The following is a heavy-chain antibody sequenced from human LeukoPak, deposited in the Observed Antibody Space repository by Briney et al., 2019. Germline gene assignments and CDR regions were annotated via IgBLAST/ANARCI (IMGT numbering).Heavy chain of an antibody. CDR2: IIPILGIA. CDR3: ARSFGSGSYKGDY. D-gene: IGHD3-10*01. V-gene: IGHV1-69*04. CDR1: GGTFSSYA. J-gene: IGHJ4*02. Sequence: SVKVSCKASGGTFSSYAISWVRQAPGQGLEWMGRIIPILGIANYAQKFQDRVTITADKSTSTAYMELSSLRSEDTAVYYCARSFGSGSYKGDYWGQGTLVTVSS.